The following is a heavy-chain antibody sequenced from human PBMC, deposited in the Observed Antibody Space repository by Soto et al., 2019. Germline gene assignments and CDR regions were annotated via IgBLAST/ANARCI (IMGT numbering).Heavy chain of an antibody. V-gene: IGHV3-21*01. J-gene: IGHJ1*01. CDR2: ISSSSSYI. CDR1: GFTFSSYS. Sequence: GGSLRLSCAASGFTFSSYSMNWVRQAPGKGLERVSSISSSSSYIYYADSVKGRFTISRDNAKNSLYLQMNSRRAEDTAVYYCARGGPDSSGCYEYFQHWGQCTLVTVSS. CDR3: ARGGPDSSGCYEYFQH. D-gene: IGHD6-19*01.